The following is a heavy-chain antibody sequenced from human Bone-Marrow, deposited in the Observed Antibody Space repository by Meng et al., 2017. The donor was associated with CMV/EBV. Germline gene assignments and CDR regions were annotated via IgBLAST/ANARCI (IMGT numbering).Heavy chain of an antibody. J-gene: IGHJ6*02. CDR3: ARRGEQLVRYYGMDV. CDR2: IYPGDSDT. CDR1: GYTFTTYW. D-gene: IGHD6-13*01. Sequence: KVSCKGSGYTFTTYWIVWVRQMPGKGLEWMGIIYPGDSDTRYSPSFQGQVTISADKSISTAYLQWSSLKASDTAMYYCARRGEQLVRYYGMDVWGQGTTVTVSS. V-gene: IGHV5-51*01.